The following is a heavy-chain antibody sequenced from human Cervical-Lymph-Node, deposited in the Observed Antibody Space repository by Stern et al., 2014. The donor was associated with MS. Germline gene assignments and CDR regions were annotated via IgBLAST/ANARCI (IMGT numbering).Heavy chain of an antibody. V-gene: IGHV3-33*03. CDR1: GFAFSRHG. CDR3: ATEKGACSGDDCHVTFDS. Sequence: VQLVESEGGVIQPGRSLRLSCAASGFAFSRHGMHWVRQVPGKGLERVAVIWSDGANEKYEDSVKGRFTITRENAKNSLYLQMNSLRVEDTAIYYCATEKGACSGDDCHVTFDSWGQGTLVTVSS. J-gene: IGHJ4*02. CDR2: IWSDGANE. D-gene: IGHD2-21*02.